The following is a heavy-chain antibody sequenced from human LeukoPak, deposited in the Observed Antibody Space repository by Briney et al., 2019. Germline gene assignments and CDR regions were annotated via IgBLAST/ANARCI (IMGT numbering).Heavy chain of an antibody. CDR1: GGSFSGYY. D-gene: IGHD5-18*01. CDR3: ARGGSYGYYYYYYMDV. V-gene: IGHV4-34*01. Sequence: PSETLSLTCAVYGGSFSGYYWSWIRQPPGEGLEWIGEINHSGSTNYNPSLKSRVTISVDTSKNQFSLKLSSVTAADTAVYYCARGGSYGYYYYYYMDVWGKGTTVTVSS. CDR2: INHSGST. J-gene: IGHJ6*03.